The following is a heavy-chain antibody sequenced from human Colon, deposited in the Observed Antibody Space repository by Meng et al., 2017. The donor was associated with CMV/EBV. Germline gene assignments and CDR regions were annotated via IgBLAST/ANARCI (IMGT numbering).Heavy chain of an antibody. CDR1: GITLRSYG. Sequence: SLGSSCAASGITLRSYGMHWVRQAPGEGLEWVAFIQYDASNKYYADSVKGRFTISRDNSKNTMDLQMNSLRADDTAVYYCVRDGFAYWGQGTLVTVSS. D-gene: IGHD5-12*01. CDR3: VRDGFAY. J-gene: IGHJ4*02. CDR2: IQYDASNK. V-gene: IGHV3-30*19.